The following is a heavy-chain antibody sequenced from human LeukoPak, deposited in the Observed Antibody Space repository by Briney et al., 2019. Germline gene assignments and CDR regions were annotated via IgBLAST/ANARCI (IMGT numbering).Heavy chain of an antibody. CDR2: ISYSGST. CDR3: ARRNYYGSGSYDY. J-gene: IGHJ4*02. CDR1: DGSISSSSYN. Sequence: SETLSLTCTVSDGSISSSSYNWAWIRQPPGKGLEWVGSISYSGSTYYNPSLRSRLTISVDTSKNQFSLKLSSVTAADTAVYYCARRNYYGSGSYDYWGQGTLVTVSS. D-gene: IGHD3-10*01. V-gene: IGHV4-39*01.